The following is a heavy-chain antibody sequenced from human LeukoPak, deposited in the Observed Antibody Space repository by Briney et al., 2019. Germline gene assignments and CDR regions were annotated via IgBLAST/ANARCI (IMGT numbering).Heavy chain of an antibody. D-gene: IGHD3-10*01. CDR1: GFTFSSYS. CDR2: ISSSSSYI. J-gene: IGHJ4*02. V-gene: IGHV3-21*01. CDR3: ARVPRRGYYGSGSYYTS. Sequence: GGSLRLSCAASGFTFSSYSMNWVRQAPGKGLEWVSSISSSSSYIYYADSVKGRFTISRDNAKNSLYLQMNSLRAEDTAVYYCARVPRRGYYGSGSYYTSWGQGTLVTVSS.